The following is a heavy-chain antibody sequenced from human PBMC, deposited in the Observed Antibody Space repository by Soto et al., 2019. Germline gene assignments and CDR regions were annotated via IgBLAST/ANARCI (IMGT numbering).Heavy chain of an antibody. CDR1: GGSISSHY. D-gene: IGHD3-9*01. Sequence: QVQLQESGPGLVKPSETLSLTCTVSGGSISSHYWSWIRQPPGKGLEWIGYIYYSGSTNYNTSLKSRVTISVDTSKNQFSLKLSSVTAADTAVYYCARVASTGWDFDYWGQGTLATVSS. CDR2: IYYSGST. V-gene: IGHV4-59*11. CDR3: ARVASTGWDFDY. J-gene: IGHJ4*02.